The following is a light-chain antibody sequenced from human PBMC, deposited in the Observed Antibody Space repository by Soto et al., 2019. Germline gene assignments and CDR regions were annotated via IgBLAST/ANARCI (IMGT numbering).Light chain of an antibody. CDR3: QKYNSAPLT. CDR2: AAS. Sequence: DIQMTQSPSSLSASFGERVTMTCRASQGIGIYLAWFQQRPGNTPKLLIYAASTLQSGVPSRFSGSGSGTDFTLTISSLQPEDVATYYCQKYNSAPLTFGGGTRVEIK. CDR1: QGIGIY. V-gene: IGKV1-27*01. J-gene: IGKJ4*01.